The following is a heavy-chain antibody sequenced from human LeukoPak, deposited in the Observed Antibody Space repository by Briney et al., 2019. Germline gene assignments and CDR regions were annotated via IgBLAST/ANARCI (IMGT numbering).Heavy chain of an antibody. Sequence: ASVKVSCKASGYTFTGYYMHWVRQAPGQGLEWMGIINPSGGSTSYAQKFQGRVAMTRDTSTSTVYMELSSLRSEDTAVYYCARDVVPAAMREDGFDPWGQGTLVTVSS. J-gene: IGHJ5*02. V-gene: IGHV1-46*01. CDR2: INPSGGST. D-gene: IGHD2-2*01. CDR3: ARDVVPAAMREDGFDP. CDR1: GYTFTGYY.